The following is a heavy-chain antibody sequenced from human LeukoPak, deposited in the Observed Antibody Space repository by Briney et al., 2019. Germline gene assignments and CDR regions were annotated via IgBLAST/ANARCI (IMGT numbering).Heavy chain of an antibody. Sequence: SETLSLTCAVSGGPFSGYFWSWIRQSSGKGLEWIGEIHNSGTTNYNPSLNNRVTISEDTSKNQSYLNLGSVTAADTAVYYCARRYYYNLGSFPFDFWGQGTLVTVSS. CDR2: IHNSGTT. CDR3: ARRYYYNLGSFPFDF. CDR1: GGPFSGYF. J-gene: IGHJ4*02. V-gene: IGHV4-34*01. D-gene: IGHD3-10*01.